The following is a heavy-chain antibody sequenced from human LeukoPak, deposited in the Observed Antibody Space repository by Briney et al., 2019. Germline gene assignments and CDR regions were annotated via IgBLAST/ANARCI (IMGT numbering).Heavy chain of an antibody. CDR3: ARDYYDSSGSPIDY. CDR1: GFTFDDYT. D-gene: IGHD3-22*01. V-gene: IGHV3-20*04. J-gene: IGHJ4*02. CDR2: INWNGGST. Sequence: PGGSLRLSCAASGFTFDDYTMHWVRQAPGKGLEWVSGINWNGGSTGYADSVKGRFTISRDNAKNSLYLQMNSLRAEDTAVYYCARDYYDSSGSPIDYWGQGTLVTVSS.